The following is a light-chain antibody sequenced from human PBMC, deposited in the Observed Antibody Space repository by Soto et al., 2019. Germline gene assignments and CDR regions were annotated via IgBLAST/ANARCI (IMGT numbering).Light chain of an antibody. J-gene: IGKJ2*01. Sequence: DIVLTQTPLSLSVISGQPASISCKSSQSLLHSDGKTYLFWYLQKPGQSPQLLICEVSNRFSGVPDRFSGSGSGTDFTLKISRVEAEDVGLYYCMQDKDLPYTFGQGTKLEIK. CDR2: EVS. CDR3: MQDKDLPYT. CDR1: QSLLHSDGKTY. V-gene: IGKV2-29*03.